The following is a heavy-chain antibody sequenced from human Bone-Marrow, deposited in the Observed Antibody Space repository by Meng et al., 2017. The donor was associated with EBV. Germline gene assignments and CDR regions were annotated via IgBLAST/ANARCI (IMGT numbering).Heavy chain of an antibody. Sequence: EVQLVESGGGLVQRGGSLMLSCAASGFTFSSYWMHWVRQAPGKGLVWVSRINSDGSSTSYADSVKGRFAISRDNAKNTLYLQMNSLRAEDTAVYYCARGWGGAIFDYWGQGTLVTVAS. CDR2: INSDGSST. CDR3: ARGWGGAIFDY. J-gene: IGHJ4*02. V-gene: IGHV3-74*01. D-gene: IGHD2-21*01. CDR1: GFTFSSYW.